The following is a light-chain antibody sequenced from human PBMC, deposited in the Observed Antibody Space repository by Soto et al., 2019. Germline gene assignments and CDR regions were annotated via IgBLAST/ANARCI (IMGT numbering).Light chain of an antibody. V-gene: IGKV2-30*01. Sequence: EVVMTQSPLSLPVTLGQPASISCRSSQSLAYIDGNTYLSWFQQRPGQSPRRLIYKVSNRESGVPERFSGSGSCTDFTLKISRVEAEDVGVYYCIQGTHWPPYTFGQGTKLEIK. CDR3: IQGTHWPPYT. CDR1: QSLAYIDGNTY. CDR2: KVS. J-gene: IGKJ2*01.